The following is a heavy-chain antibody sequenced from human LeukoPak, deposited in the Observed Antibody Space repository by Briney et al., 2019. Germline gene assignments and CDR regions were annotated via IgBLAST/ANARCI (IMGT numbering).Heavy chain of an antibody. J-gene: IGHJ4*02. CDR2: ISYDGSNK. CDR1: GFTFSDYY. CDR3: AKDIGYGYGSGY. Sequence: GSLRLSCAASGFTFSDYYMSWIRQAPGKGLEWVAVISYDGSNKYYADSVKGRFTISRDNSKNTLYLQMNSLRAEDTAVYYCAKDIGYGYGSGYWGQGTLVTVSS. D-gene: IGHD3-10*01. V-gene: IGHV3-30*18.